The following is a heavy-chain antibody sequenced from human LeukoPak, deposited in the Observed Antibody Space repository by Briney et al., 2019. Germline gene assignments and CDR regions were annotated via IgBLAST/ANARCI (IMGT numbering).Heavy chain of an antibody. CDR2: ISSNGGST. D-gene: IGHD2-15*01. Sequence: GGSLRLSCAASGFTFGSYMMTWVRQAPGRGLEWVSTISSNGGSTYYADSVKGRFTISRDNSKNTLYLQMSSLRAEDAAVYYCARYCSGASCYSGVDYWGQGTLVTVSS. CDR1: GFTFGSYM. J-gene: IGHJ4*02. CDR3: ARYCSGASCYSGVDY. V-gene: IGHV3-23*01.